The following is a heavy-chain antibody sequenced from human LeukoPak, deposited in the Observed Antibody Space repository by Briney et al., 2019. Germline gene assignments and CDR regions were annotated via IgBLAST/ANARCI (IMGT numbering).Heavy chain of an antibody. CDR1: GGSISSYY. CDR3: ARLRLDYYYYMDV. Sequence: PSETLSLTCTVSGGSISSYYWSWIRQPPGKGLEWIGYIYTSGSTNYNPSLKSRVTISVDTSKNQFSQKLSSVTAADTAVYYCARLRLDYYYYMDVWGKGTTVTVSS. J-gene: IGHJ6*03. D-gene: IGHD3-16*01. CDR2: IYTSGST. V-gene: IGHV4-4*09.